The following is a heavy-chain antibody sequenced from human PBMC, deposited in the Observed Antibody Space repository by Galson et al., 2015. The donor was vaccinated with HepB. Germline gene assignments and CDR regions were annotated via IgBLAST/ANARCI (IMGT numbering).Heavy chain of an antibody. J-gene: IGHJ4*02. V-gene: IGHV4-34*01. CDR2: INHSGST. CDR3: ARGRLTMVRGVTKVHTFDY. D-gene: IGHD3-10*01. CDR1: GGSFSGYY. Sequence: SETLSLTCAVYGGSFSGYYWSWIRQPPGKGLEWIGEINHSGSTNYNPSLKSRVTISVDTSKNQFSLKLSSVTAADTAVYYCARGRLTMVRGVTKVHTFDYWGQGTLVTVSS.